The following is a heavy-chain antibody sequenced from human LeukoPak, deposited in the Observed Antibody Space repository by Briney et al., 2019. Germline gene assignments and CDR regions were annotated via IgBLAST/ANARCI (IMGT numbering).Heavy chain of an antibody. V-gene: IGHV3-23*01. CDR1: GFTFSSFA. Sequence: GGSLRLSCAASGFTFSSFAMSWVRQAPGKGLEWLSVITGSGYDTNSADSVKGRFTISRDNSKNTLYMQMNRLRAEDTAVYYCAKNLRISSHYVIDYWGQGTLVTVSS. D-gene: IGHD4-11*01. CDR2: ITGSGYDT. CDR3: AKNLRISSHYVIDY. J-gene: IGHJ4*02.